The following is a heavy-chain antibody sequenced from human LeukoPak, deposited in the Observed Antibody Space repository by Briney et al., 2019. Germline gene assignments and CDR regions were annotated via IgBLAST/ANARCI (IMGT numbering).Heavy chain of an antibody. J-gene: IGHJ4*02. V-gene: IGHV3-23*01. Sequence: GSLRLSCAASGFSISSYAMSWVRQAPGKGLEWVSGISGSGGSTDNAGSVKGRFSISRDNSRNTVYLQMSNLRAEDTALYYCAKHPVDYVDYGGSYYFDYWGQGTLVTVSS. D-gene: IGHD4/OR15-4a*01. CDR2: ISGSGGST. CDR3: AKHPVDYVDYGGSYYFDY. CDR1: GFSISSYA.